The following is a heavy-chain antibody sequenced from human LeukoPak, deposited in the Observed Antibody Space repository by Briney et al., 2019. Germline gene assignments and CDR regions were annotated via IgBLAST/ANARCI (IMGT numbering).Heavy chain of an antibody. V-gene: IGHV1-8*01. CDR3: ARVGDIVATRAALLP. CDR1: GYTFTSYD. D-gene: IGHD5-12*01. CDR2: MNPNSGNI. Sequence: ASVKVPCKASGYTFTSYDINWVRQATGQGLEWMGWMNPNSGNIGYAQKFQGRVTMTRNTSISTAYMELSSLRSEDTAVYYCARVGDIVATRAALLPWGQGTLVTVSS. J-gene: IGHJ5*02.